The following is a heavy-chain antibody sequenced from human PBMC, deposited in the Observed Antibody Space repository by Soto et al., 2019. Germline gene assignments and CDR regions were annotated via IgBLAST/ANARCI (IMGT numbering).Heavy chain of an antibody. D-gene: IGHD2-15*01. CDR3: VRGGGYDSFDF. CDR2: ISHVETT. CDR1: GVTLRYGAYS. J-gene: IGHJ4*02. V-gene: IGHV4-30-2*06. Sequence: SETLSLTCSVSGVTLRYGAYSWNWIRQSPGKGLEWLGYISHVETTYYNPSFRRRLSLTIDRTRNQFFLSLSSMTAADKAVYYCVRGGGYDSFDFWGQGIQVTVSS.